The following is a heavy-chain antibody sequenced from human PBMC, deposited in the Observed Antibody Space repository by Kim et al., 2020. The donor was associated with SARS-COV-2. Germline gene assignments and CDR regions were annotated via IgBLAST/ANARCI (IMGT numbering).Heavy chain of an antibody. Sequence: YADSVRGRCTISRDNAKASVFLHMDSLRAEDTAVYYCTRGDAGYSSGWYLHWGQGTLVTVAS. V-gene: IGHV3-21*01. J-gene: IGHJ1*01. D-gene: IGHD6-19*01. CDR3: TRGDAGYSSGWYLH.